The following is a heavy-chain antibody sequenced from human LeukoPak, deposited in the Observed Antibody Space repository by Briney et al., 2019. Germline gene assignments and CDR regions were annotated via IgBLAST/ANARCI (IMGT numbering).Heavy chain of an antibody. Sequence: ASVKVSCKASGYTFINYGISWVRQAPGQGLEWMGWISAYNGNTNYAQKLQGRVTMTTDTSTSTAYMELRSLRSEDTAVYYCARVRGDGSGSYDDAFDIWGQGTMVTVSS. V-gene: IGHV1-18*01. D-gene: IGHD3-10*01. J-gene: IGHJ3*02. CDR3: ARVRGDGSGSYDDAFDI. CDR2: ISAYNGNT. CDR1: GYTFINYG.